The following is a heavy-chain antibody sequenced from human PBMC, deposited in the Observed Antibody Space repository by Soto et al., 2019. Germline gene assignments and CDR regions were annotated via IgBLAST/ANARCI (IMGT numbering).Heavy chain of an antibody. CDR1: GGSISSYY. CDR2: IYTSGST. V-gene: IGHV4-4*07. J-gene: IGHJ3*02. D-gene: IGHD3-22*01. Sequence: SETLSLTCTVSGGSISSYYWSWIRQPAGKGLEWIGRIYTSGSTYYNPSLRSRVTVSVDTSKNQFSLKLSSVTAADTAVYYCAREVVDSSGSSAFDIWGQGTMVTVSS. CDR3: AREVVDSSGSSAFDI.